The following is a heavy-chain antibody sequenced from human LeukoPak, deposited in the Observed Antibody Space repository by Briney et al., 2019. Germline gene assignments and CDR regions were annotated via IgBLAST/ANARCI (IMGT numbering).Heavy chain of an antibody. CDR1: GGSISSHY. J-gene: IGHJ5*02. CDR2: IYYSGST. CDR3: AREITGTTSGWFDP. V-gene: IGHV4-59*11. Sequence: SETLSLTCTVSGGSISSHYWSWIRQPPGKGLEWIGYIYYSGSTNYNPSLKSRVTISVDTSKNQFSLKLSSVTAADTAVYYCAREITGTTSGWFDPWGQGTLVTVSP. D-gene: IGHD1-7*01.